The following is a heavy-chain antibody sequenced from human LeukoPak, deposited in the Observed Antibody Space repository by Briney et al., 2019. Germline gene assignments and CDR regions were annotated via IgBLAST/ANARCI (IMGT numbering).Heavy chain of an antibody. CDR3: ARDGYSSSFYFDY. V-gene: IGHV3-23*01. Sequence: PGGTLRLSCAASGFTFSSYGMSWVRQAPGKGLEWVSAISGSGGSTYYADSVKGRFTISRDNSKNTLYLQMNSLRAEDTAMYYCARDGYSSSFYFDYWGQGTLVTVSS. J-gene: IGHJ4*02. CDR1: GFTFSSYG. CDR2: ISGSGGST. D-gene: IGHD6-6*01.